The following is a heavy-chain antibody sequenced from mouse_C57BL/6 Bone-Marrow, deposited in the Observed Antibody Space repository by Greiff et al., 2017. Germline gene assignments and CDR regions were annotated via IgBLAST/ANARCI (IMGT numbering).Heavy chain of an antibody. CDR2: INPSTGGT. CDR1: GYSFTGYY. Sequence: VQLQQSGPELVKPGASVKISCKASGYSFTGYYMNWVKQSPEKSLEWIGEINPSTGGTTYNQKFKAKATLTVDKSSSTAYMQLKSLTSEDSAVYYCARGGIYYYGSSPSWFAYWGQGTLVTVSA. V-gene: IGHV1-42*01. J-gene: IGHJ3*01. CDR3: ARGGIYYYGSSPSWFAY. D-gene: IGHD1-1*01.